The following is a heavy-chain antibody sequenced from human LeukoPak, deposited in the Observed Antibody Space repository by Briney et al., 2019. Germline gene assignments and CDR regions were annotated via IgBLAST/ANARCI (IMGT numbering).Heavy chain of an antibody. Sequence: GGSLRLSCAASGFTFSEYYMSWIRQAPGKGLEWVSYIRSSSSYTNYANSVKGRFTISRDNAKNSLYLQMNSLRAEDTAVYYCARGYYDNSGYYFPFDFWGQGTLVTVSS. V-gene: IGHV3-11*06. CDR2: IRSSSSYT. CDR1: GFTFSEYY. J-gene: IGHJ4*02. CDR3: ARGYYDNSGYYFPFDF. D-gene: IGHD3-22*01.